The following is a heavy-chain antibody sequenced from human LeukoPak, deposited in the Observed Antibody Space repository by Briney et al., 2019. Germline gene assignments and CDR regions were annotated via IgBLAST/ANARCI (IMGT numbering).Heavy chain of an antibody. D-gene: IGHD1-26*01. Sequence: PSETLSLACTVSGGSISSSSYYWAWIRQAPGKGLEWIGNIYHTGSTYYNPSLKSRVTIFVDTSKNHYSLKLTSATAADTAVYYCARVWEPKGTGTYYFDYWGQGALVTVSS. CDR2: IYHTGST. V-gene: IGHV4-39*02. CDR3: ARVWEPKGTGTYYFDY. J-gene: IGHJ4*02. CDR1: GGSISSSSYY.